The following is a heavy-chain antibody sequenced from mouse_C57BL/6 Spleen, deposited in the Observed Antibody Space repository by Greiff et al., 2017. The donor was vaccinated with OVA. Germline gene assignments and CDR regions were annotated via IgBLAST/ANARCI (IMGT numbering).Heavy chain of an antibody. D-gene: IGHD2-4*01. Sequence: EVQLQQSGPELVKPGASVKISCKASGYTFTNSYMNWVKQSPGKSLEWIGDIYPSNGGTSYNRKFKGKATLTADKSSSTAYMELRSLTSEDSAVYYCARTYDSAWLAYWGQGTLVTVSA. J-gene: IGHJ3*01. CDR1: GYTFTNSY. CDR3: ARTYDSAWLAY. V-gene: IGHV1-26*01. CDR2: IYPSNGGT.